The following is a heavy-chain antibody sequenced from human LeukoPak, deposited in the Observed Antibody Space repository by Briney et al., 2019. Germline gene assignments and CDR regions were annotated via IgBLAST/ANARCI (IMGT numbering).Heavy chain of an antibody. V-gene: IGHV4-34*01. CDR1: GGSFSGYY. CDR2: INHSGST. Sequence: SETLSLTCAVYGGSFSGYYWSWLRQPPGKGLEWIGEINHSGSTNYNPSLKSRVTISVDTSKNQFSLKLSSVTAADTAVYYCARVGGRSYYGSGSYSDYWGQGTLVTVSS. J-gene: IGHJ4*02. CDR3: ARVGGRSYYGSGSYSDY. D-gene: IGHD3-10*01.